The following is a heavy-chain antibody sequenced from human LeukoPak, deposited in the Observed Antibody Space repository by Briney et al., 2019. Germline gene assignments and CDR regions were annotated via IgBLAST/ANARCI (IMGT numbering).Heavy chain of an antibody. Sequence: SVKVSCKASGGTFSSYAISWVRQAPGQGLEWMGGIIPIFGTANYAQKFQGRVTITADESTSTAYMELSSLRSEDTAVYYCASAGKDIVVVPAAPGPYYYYYYMDVWGKGTTVTVSS. CDR2: IIPIFGTA. J-gene: IGHJ6*03. CDR1: GGTFSSYA. V-gene: IGHV1-69*01. D-gene: IGHD2-2*01. CDR3: ASAGKDIVVVPAAPGPYYYYYYMDV.